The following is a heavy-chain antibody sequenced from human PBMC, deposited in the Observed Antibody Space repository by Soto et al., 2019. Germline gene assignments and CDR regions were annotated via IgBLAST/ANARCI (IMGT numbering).Heavy chain of an antibody. CDR2: ISAYNGNT. CDR3: ARDIAVAGTT. Sequence: RASVKVSCKASGYTFTSYGISWVRQAPGQGLEWMGWISAYNGNTNYAQKLQGRVNMTTDTSTRTAYMELRSLRSDDTAVYYCARDIAVAGTTWGQGTLVTVSS. CDR1: GYTFTSYG. D-gene: IGHD6-19*01. V-gene: IGHV1-18*01. J-gene: IGHJ5*02.